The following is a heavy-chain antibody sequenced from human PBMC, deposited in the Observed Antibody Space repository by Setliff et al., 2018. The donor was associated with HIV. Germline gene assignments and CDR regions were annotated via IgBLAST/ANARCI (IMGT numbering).Heavy chain of an antibody. CDR3: ARQGAVTGHAFDS. V-gene: IGHV4-4*07. CDR1: GASTNAYF. D-gene: IGHD6-19*01. CDR2: IYTSGIT. Sequence: SETLSLTCNVSGASTNAYFLSWVRHPAGKGLEWIGHIYTSGITNHNPSLKSRVTMSLDTSKNHFSLSLSSVTAADTAVYYCARQGAVTGHAFDSWGPGALVTVSS. J-gene: IGHJ4*02.